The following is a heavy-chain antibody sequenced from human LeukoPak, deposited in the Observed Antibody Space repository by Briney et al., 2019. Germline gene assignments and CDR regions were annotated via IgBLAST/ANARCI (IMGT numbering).Heavy chain of an antibody. CDR2: ISSSSTYK. CDR3: ARDFTVETTAYFHN. J-gene: IGHJ1*01. Sequence: GGSLRLSCAASGFSFSSYSMNWVRQAPGKRLEWVSSISSSSTYKYYADSVKGRFTISRDNAKNALYLQMNTLRAEDTAVYYCARDFTVETTAYFHNWGQGTLITVSS. CDR1: GFSFSSYS. V-gene: IGHV3-21*01. D-gene: IGHD4-17*01.